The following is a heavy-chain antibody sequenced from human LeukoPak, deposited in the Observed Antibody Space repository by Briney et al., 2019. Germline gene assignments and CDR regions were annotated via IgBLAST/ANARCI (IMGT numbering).Heavy chain of an antibody. J-gene: IGHJ4*02. V-gene: IGHV3-7*01. Sequence: QSGGSLRLSCAASGFTFNNYWMSWFRQGPEKGLEGVAHIKEDTSQKYYVGSVEGRFTISRDKARNSLYLQMNSLRGEDTAVYFCARQVSREGHFDYWGQGALVTVSS. CDR1: GFTFNNYW. CDR2: IKEDTSQK. D-gene: IGHD1-26*01. CDR3: ARQVSREGHFDY.